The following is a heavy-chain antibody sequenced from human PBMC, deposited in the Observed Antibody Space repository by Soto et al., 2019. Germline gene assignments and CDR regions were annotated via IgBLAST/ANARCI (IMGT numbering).Heavy chain of an antibody. D-gene: IGHD6-19*01. Sequence: PGGSLRLSCAASGFTFSSYSMNWVRQAPGKGLEWVSYISSNSSTIYYAESVKGRFTISRDNSKNSLYLQMNSLRAEDTAVYYCAKGYSSGWYFGYWGQGTLVTVSS. J-gene: IGHJ4*02. V-gene: IGHV3-48*01. CDR2: ISSNSSTI. CDR3: AKGYSSGWYFGY. CDR1: GFTFSSYS.